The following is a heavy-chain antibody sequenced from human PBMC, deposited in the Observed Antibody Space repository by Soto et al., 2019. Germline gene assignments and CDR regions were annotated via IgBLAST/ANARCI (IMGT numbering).Heavy chain of an antibody. CDR1: GYTFTSYY. D-gene: IGHD6-6*01. CDR3: ARDEMYSSSLVWGYYYYGMDV. CDR2: INPSGGST. V-gene: IGHV1-46*01. J-gene: IGHJ6*02. Sequence: QVQLVQSGAEVKKPGASVKVSCKASGYTFTSYYMHWVRQAPGQGLEWMGIINPSGGSTSYAQKFQGRVTMTRDTSKSTVSMELSSLRSEDTAVYYCARDEMYSSSLVWGYYYYGMDVWGQGTTVTVSS.